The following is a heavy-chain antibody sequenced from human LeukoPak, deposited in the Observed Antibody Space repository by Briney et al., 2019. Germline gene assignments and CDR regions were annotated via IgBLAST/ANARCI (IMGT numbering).Heavy chain of an antibody. D-gene: IGHD6-13*01. CDR1: GGSFSGYY. CDR2: INHSGST. J-gene: IGHJ6*02. V-gene: IGHV4-34*01. Sequence: SETLSLTCAVYGGSFSGYYWSWIRQPPGKGLEWIGEINHSGSTNYNPSLKSRVTISVDTSKNQFSLKLSSVTAADTAAYYCARGASSGYSSSWYRYYYYGMDVWGQGTTVTVSS. CDR3: ARGASSGYSSSWYRYYYYGMDV.